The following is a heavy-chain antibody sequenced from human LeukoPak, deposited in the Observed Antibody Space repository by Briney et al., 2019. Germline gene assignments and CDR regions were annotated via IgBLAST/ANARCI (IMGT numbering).Heavy chain of an antibody. CDR3: ARDPGYYGSGRGDAFDI. Sequence: PGGSLRLSCGASGFTFSNYAMSWVRQAPGKGLESVSDIRSTGGTTAYADSVKGRFTISRDNSRNTLYLQMNSLRAEDTAVYYCARDPGYYGSGRGDAFDIWGQGTMVTVSS. J-gene: IGHJ3*02. CDR2: IRSTGGTT. V-gene: IGHV3-23*01. CDR1: GFTFSNYA. D-gene: IGHD3-10*01.